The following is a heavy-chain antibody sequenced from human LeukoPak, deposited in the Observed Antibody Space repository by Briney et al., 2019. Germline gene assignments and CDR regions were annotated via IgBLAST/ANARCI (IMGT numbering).Heavy chain of an antibody. V-gene: IGHV4-39*07. J-gene: IGHJ5*02. D-gene: IGHD6-13*01. CDR1: GGSISSSSYY. CDR2: IYYSGST. CDR3: ARGVAAAGGWFDP. Sequence: SETLSLTCTVSGGSISSSSYYWGWIRQPPGKGLEWIGSIYYSGSTYYNPSLKSRVTISVDTSKNQFSLKLSSVTAADTAVYHCARGVAAAGGWFDPWGQGTLVTVSS.